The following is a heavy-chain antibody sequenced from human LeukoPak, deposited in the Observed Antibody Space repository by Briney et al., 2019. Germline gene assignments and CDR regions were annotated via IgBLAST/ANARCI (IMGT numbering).Heavy chain of an antibody. CDR3: ARSAQRGYGYCSSTSCYWDYFDY. Sequence: PGGSLRLSCAASGFIFSSYAMHWVRQAPGKGLEWVAVISYDGSNKYYADSVKGRFTISRDNSKNTLYLQMNSLRAEDTAVYYCARSAQRGYGYCSSTSCYWDYFDYWGQGTLVTVSS. CDR1: GFIFSSYA. CDR2: ISYDGSNK. J-gene: IGHJ4*02. D-gene: IGHD2-2*01. V-gene: IGHV3-30-3*02.